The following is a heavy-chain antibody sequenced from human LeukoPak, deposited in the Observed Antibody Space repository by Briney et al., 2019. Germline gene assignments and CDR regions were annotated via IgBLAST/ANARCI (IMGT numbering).Heavy chain of an antibody. Sequence: GGSLRLSCAASGFTFDDYAMHWVRQAPGKGLEWVSGISWNSGSIGYADSVKGRFTISRDNAKNSLYLQMNSLRAEDTAVYYCARNQRRLDYWGQGTLVTVSS. J-gene: IGHJ4*02. D-gene: IGHD1-14*01. CDR1: GFTFDDYA. CDR3: ARNQRRLDY. CDR2: ISWNSGSI. V-gene: IGHV3-9*01.